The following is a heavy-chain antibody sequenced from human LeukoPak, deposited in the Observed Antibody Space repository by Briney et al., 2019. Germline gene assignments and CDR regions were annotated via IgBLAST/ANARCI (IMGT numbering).Heavy chain of an antibody. Sequence: PGGSLRLSCAASGFTFSNYGMNWVRQAPGQGLEWVSSISSSSYIYYPASVKGRFTSSRDNAKNSLYLQKNSLRAEDTAVYYCASDGIVASGMDVWGKGTTVTVSS. CDR2: ISSSSYI. V-gene: IGHV3-21*01. CDR1: GFTFSNYG. J-gene: IGHJ6*04. D-gene: IGHD1-26*01. CDR3: ASDGIVASGMDV.